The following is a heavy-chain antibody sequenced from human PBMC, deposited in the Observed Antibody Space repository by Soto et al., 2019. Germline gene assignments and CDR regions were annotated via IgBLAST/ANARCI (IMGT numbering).Heavy chain of an antibody. J-gene: IGHJ6*02. V-gene: IGHV1-18*01. D-gene: IGHD6-13*01. CDR2: ISAYNGNT. CDR1: GYTFPIYG. Sequence: ASVKVSCKASGYTFPIYGISWVRQAPGQGLEWMGWISAYNGNTNYALKLQGRVTMTTDTSTSTAYMELRSLRADDTAVYYCARDATGWQQLSSYYCYGMDVWGQGTTVTVSS. CDR3: ARDATGWQQLSSYYCYGMDV.